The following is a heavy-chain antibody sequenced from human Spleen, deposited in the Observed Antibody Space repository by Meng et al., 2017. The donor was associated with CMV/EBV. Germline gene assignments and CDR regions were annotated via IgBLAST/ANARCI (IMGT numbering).Heavy chain of an antibody. CDR2: TRNKDNSYTT. CDR3: VRAIFGVYYGMDV. D-gene: IGHD3-3*01. V-gene: IGHV3-72*01. Sequence: GESLKISCAASGFTFSDYHMDWVRQAPGKGLEWVGRTRNKDNSYTTEYAASVRGRFTISRHDSRKSLYLQMNSLKTEDTAVYYCVRAIFGVYYGMDVWGQGTTVTVSS. CDR1: GFTFSDYH. J-gene: IGHJ6*02.